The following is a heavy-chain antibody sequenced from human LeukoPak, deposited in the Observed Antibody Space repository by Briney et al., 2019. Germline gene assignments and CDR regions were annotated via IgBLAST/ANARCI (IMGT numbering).Heavy chain of an antibody. CDR3: AKDLKLLFGPGLYDY. J-gene: IGHJ4*02. CDR2: INSDGSIT. Sequence: GGSLRLSCAASGFTFTTYWMHWVRQAPGKGLVWVSHINSDGSITSYADSVKGRFTISRDNAKNTLYLQMNSLRAEDTAVYYCAKDLKLLFGPGLYDYWGQGTLVTVSS. D-gene: IGHD2-15*01. CDR1: GFTFTTYW. V-gene: IGHV3-74*01.